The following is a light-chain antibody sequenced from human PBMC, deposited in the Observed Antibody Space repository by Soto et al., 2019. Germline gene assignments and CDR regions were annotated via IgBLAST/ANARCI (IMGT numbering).Light chain of an antibody. CDR3: SSYTSSSTLLVV. CDR2: EVT. V-gene: IGLV2-14*01. J-gene: IGLJ2*01. CDR1: SSDVGGYNY. Sequence: QSALTQPASVSGSPGQSITISCTGTSSDVGGYNYVSWYQQHPGKAPKLMIYEVTNRPSGVSNRFSGSKSGNTASLTISGLQAEDEGDYYCSSYTSSSTLLVVFGGGTKLTVL.